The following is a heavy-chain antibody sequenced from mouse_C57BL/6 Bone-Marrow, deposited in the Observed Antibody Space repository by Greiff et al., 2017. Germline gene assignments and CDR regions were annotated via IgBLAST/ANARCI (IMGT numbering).Heavy chain of an antibody. D-gene: IGHD2-10*01. CDR2: ISNLDYSI. CDR3: ERWSYSIGCAD. J-gene: IGHJ3*01. V-gene: IGHV5-15*01. CDR1: GFTFSDYG. Sequence: EVKLMESGGGLVQPGGSLKLSCAASGFTFSDYGLAWVRQAPRKGPEWVAFISNLDYSIYYADTVTGRFTISRETAKNTLYLEMSSLRSEDAATDYCERWSYSIGCADWGQGTLVTVAA.